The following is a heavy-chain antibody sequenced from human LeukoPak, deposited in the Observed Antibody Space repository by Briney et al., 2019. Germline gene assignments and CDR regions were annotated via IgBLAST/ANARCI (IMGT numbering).Heavy chain of an antibody. CDR2: IYYSGGT. J-gene: IGHJ4*02. CDR1: GGSLSNYY. Sequence: SETLSLTCSVSGGSLSNYYWNWIRQPPGKGLEWIGQIYYSGGTKYNPSLQSRVTISVDTSKTQFSLKLRSVTAADTAVYYCARNDSSGYFDYWGQGTLVTVSS. CDR3: ARNDSSGYFDY. D-gene: IGHD3-22*01. V-gene: IGHV4-59*08.